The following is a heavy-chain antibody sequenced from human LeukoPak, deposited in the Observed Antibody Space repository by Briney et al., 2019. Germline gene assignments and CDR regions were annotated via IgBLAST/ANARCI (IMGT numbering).Heavy chain of an antibody. CDR3: ARGDRGYFQH. CDR1: GLSLTTYE. V-gene: IGHV3-48*03. J-gene: IGHJ1*01. D-gene: IGHD1-14*01. Sequence: PGGSLRLSCAASGLSLTTYEMNWVRQAPGKGLEWVSYISSSGDSIYYADSVKGRFTISRDNAKNSLYLQMNSLRDEDTAVYFCARGDRGYFQHWGRGTLVTVSS. CDR2: ISSSGDSI.